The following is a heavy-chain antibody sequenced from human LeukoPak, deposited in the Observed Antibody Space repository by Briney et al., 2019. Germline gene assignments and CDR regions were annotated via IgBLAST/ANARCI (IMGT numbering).Heavy chain of an antibody. D-gene: IGHD6-13*01. CDR1: GFTFSSYE. CDR2: ISSSGSTI. J-gene: IGHJ5*02. Sequence: PGGSLRLSCAASGFTFSSYEMNWVRQAPGKGLEWVSYISSSGSTIYYADSVKGRFTISRDNAKNSLYLQMNSLRAEDTAVYYCARETRGSSWYFNWFDPWGQGTLVTVSS. V-gene: IGHV3-48*03. CDR3: ARETRGSSWYFNWFDP.